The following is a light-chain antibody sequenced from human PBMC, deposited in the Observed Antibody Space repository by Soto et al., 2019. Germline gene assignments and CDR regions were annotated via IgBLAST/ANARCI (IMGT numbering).Light chain of an antibody. V-gene: IGLV2-14*01. Sequence: QSVLTQPASVSGSAGQSITISCSGTMRDVGAYNIVSWYQQHPGTAPKLIIYEVRNRPSGISSRFSGSRSGNMASLTISGLQSEDEGDYYCSAYTASSTLVFGGGTKLTVL. CDR3: SAYTASSTLV. J-gene: IGLJ3*02. CDR1: MRDVGAYNI. CDR2: EVR.